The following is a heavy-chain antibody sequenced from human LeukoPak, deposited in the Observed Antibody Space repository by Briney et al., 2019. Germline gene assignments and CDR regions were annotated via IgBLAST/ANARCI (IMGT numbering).Heavy chain of an antibody. Sequence: GASVTVSFTTSVYSFTMYGISWVRQAPGQGLEWMGWISTDNGKTNYAQKFRGRVTMTTDKSTNTAYMGLRSLRSEDTAMYYCARDWYCPNDVCYDCFDPWGQGTLVSVSS. V-gene: IGHV1-18*01. CDR3: ARDWYCPNDVCYDCFDP. CDR2: ISTDNGKT. CDR1: VYSFTMYG. D-gene: IGHD2-8*01. J-gene: IGHJ5*02.